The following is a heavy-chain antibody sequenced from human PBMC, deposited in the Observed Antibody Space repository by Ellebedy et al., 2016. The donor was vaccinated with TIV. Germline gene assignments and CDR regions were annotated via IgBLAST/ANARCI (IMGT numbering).Heavy chain of an antibody. CDR1: GFTFSSHS. CDR3: ARDRRGAAAGFD. D-gene: IGHD6-13*01. CDR2: ISSSSTYK. V-gene: IGHV3-21*01. Sequence: GESLKISXAVSGFTFSSHSINWVRQAPGKGLEWVSSISSSSTYKYYADSVKGRFTISRDNAKNSLYLQMNSLRAEDTAVYYCARDRRGAAAGFDWGQGTLVTVSS. J-gene: IGHJ4*02.